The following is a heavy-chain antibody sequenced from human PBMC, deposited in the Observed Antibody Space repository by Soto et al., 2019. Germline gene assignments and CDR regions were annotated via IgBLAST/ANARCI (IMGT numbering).Heavy chain of an antibody. CDR3: ARGNQRWLQLWYFDL. CDR2: SIPIFGTA. Sequence: QVQLVQSGAEVKKPGSSVTVSCKASGGTFSSYTISWVRQAPGQGLEWMGGSIPIFGTANYAQTFQGRVTITADESTSTAYMELSSLTSEDPAVYYCARGNQRWLQLWYFDLWGRGTLVTVSS. D-gene: IGHD5-12*01. CDR1: GGTFSSYT. V-gene: IGHV1-69*12. J-gene: IGHJ2*01.